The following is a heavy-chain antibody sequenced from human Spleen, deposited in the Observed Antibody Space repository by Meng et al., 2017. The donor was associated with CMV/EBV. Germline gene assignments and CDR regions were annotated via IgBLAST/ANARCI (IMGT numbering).Heavy chain of an antibody. CDR3: ASYDFWSGYYFDY. CDR2: IYYSGST. Sequence: GSLRLSCTVSGGSRSSSYYWGWIRQPPGKGLEWIGNIYYSGSTYYNPSLKSRVPISVDTSKNQFSLKLSSVTAADTAVYYCASYDFWSGYYFDYWGQGTLVTVSS. CDR1: GGSRSSSYY. J-gene: IGHJ4*02. V-gene: IGHV4-39*01. D-gene: IGHD3-3*01.